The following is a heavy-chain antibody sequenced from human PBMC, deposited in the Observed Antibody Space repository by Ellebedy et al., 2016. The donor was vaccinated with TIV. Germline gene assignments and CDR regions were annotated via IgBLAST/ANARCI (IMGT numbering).Heavy chain of an antibody. Sequence: AASVKVSCKASGYSFSTYAMHWVRQAPGQRLEWMGWINAGKGNTKYSQNFQVRVTITRDTSASTASMELSSLTSEDTAVYYCARDRAAMAGIDYWGQGTLVTVSS. V-gene: IGHV1-3*01. CDR1: GYSFSTYA. J-gene: IGHJ4*02. D-gene: IGHD5-18*01. CDR3: ARDRAAMAGIDY. CDR2: INAGKGNT.